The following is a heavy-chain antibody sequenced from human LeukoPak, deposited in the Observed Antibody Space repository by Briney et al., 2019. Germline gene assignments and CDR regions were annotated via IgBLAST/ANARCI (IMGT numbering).Heavy chain of an antibody. CDR3: ARLPEGGYATSLGWLDP. CDR2: MYYSGST. J-gene: IGHJ5*02. CDR1: GGSIRSSF. D-gene: IGHD5-24*01. Sequence: SETLSLTCIVSGGSIRSSFWSWIRQPPGKELEWIAYMYYSGSTNSNPSLKSRVTVSVDTSKNQFSLNLSSVTAADTAVYFCARLPEGGYATSLGWLDPWGQGTRVTVSS. V-gene: IGHV4-59*08.